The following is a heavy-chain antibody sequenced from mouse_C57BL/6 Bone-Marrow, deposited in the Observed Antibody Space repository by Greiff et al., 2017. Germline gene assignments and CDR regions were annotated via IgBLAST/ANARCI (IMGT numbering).Heavy chain of an antibody. CDR3: AAHDHWYFDV. V-gene: IGHV1-55*01. Sequence: QVHVKQPGAELVKPGASVKMSCKASGYTFTSYWITWVKQRPGQGLEWIGDIYPGSGSTNYNEKFKSKATLTVDTSSSTAYMQLSSLTSEDSAVYYCAAHDHWYFDVWGTGTTVTVSS. J-gene: IGHJ1*03. CDR2: IYPGSGST. CDR1: GYTFTSYW. D-gene: IGHD2-3*01.